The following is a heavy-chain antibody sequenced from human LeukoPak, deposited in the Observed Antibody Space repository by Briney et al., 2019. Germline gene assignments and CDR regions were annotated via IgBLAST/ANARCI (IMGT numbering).Heavy chain of an antibody. J-gene: IGHJ6*02. Sequence: KPSETLSHTCTVSGGSISSYYWSWIQRPPGKGLEWIGYIYYSGSTNNNPSVKSRVTISVDTSKNQFSLKLSSVTAADTAVYYCARGLGGRYYYYGMDVWGQGTTVTVSS. D-gene: IGHD1-26*01. CDR2: IYYSGST. CDR3: ARGLGGRYYYYGMDV. CDR1: GGSISSYY. V-gene: IGHV4-59*01.